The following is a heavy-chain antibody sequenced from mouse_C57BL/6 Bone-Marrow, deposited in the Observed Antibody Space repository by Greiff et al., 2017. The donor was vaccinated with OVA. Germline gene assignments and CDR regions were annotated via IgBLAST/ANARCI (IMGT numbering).Heavy chain of an antibody. V-gene: IGHV5-12*01. Sequence: EVKLMESGGGLVQPGGSLKLSCAASGFTFSDYYMYWVRQTPEKRLEWVAYISNGGGSSYYPDTVKGRFTISRDNAKNTLYLQMSRLKSEDTAMYYCARRVRGAMDYWGQGTSVTVSS. CDR2: ISNGGGSS. J-gene: IGHJ4*01. D-gene: IGHD2-2*01. CDR1: GFTFSDYY. CDR3: ARRVRGAMDY.